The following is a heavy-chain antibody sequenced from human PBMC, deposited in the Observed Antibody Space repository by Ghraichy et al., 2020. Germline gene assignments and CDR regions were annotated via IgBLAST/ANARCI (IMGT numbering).Heavy chain of an antibody. D-gene: IGHD6-19*01. CDR2: TYYRSKWYN. J-gene: IGHJ4*02. CDR3: ARDSPPLVRYSSGWYFDY. V-gene: IGHV6-1*01. CDR1: GDSVSSNSAA. Sequence: SQTLSLTCAISGDSVSSNSAAWNWIRQSPSRGLEWLGRTYYRSKWYNDYAVSVKSRITINPDTSKNQFSLQLNSVTPEDTAVYYCARDSPPLVRYSSGWYFDYWGQGTLVTVSS.